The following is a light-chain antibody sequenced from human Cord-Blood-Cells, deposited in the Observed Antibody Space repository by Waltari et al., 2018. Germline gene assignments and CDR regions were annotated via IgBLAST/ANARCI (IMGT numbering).Light chain of an antibody. J-gene: IGLJ2*01. CDR3: SSYTSSSHVV. Sequence: QSALTQPAYVSGSPGQSITISCTGTSSDVGGYNYVSWYQQHPGKAPKLMIYDVSNRPSGVSNRFSGSKSGNPASLTISGLQAEDEADYYCSSYTSSSHVVFGGGTKLTVL. V-gene: IGLV2-14*01. CDR1: SSDVGGYNY. CDR2: DVS.